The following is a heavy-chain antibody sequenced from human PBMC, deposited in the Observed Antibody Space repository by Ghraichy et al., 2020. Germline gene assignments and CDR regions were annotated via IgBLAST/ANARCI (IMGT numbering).Heavy chain of an antibody. CDR1: GGSFSGYY. V-gene: IGHV4-34*01. J-gene: IGHJ6*02. Sequence: SETLSLTCAVYGGSFSGYYWSWIRQPPGKGLEWIGEINHSGSTNYNPSLKSRVTISVDTSKNQFSLKLSSVTAADTAVYYCVGHLRGRRVVPNGIYYGMDVWGQGTTVNVSS. CDR2: INHSGST. CDR3: VGHLRGRRVVPNGIYYGMDV. D-gene: IGHD3-3*01.